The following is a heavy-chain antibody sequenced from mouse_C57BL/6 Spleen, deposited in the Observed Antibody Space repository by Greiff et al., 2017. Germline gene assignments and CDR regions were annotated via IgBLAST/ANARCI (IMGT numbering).Heavy chain of an antibody. V-gene: IGHV2-9*01. J-gene: IGHJ4*01. CDR3: AKHGGYGYDAGYYAMDY. D-gene: IGHD2-2*01. Sequence: VKLMESGPGLVAPSQSLSITCTVSGFSLTSYGVDWVRQPPGKGLEWLGVIWGGGSTNYNSAHMSRLSISKDNSKCQVFLNMNSLQTADTTMYYCAKHGGYGYDAGYYAMDYWGQGTSVTVSS. CDR2: IWGGGST. CDR1: GFSLTSYG.